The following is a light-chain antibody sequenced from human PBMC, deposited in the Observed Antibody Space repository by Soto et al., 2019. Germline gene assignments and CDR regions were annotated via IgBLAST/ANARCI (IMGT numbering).Light chain of an antibody. CDR3: QQYNNLPPGAT. CDR1: LTVSNN. J-gene: IGKJ3*01. V-gene: IGKV3-15*01. Sequence: DIVMTQSPATLSVSPGERATLSCRASLTVSNNLAWYQQKPGQAPRLLIYYASTRATGIPDRFSGSGSVKDFTLTISSVQSEDVAVYYCQQYNNLPPGATFGPGTRVDIK. CDR2: YAS.